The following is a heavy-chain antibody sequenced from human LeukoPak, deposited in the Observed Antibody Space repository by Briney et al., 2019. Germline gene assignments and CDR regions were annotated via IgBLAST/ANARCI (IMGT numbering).Heavy chain of an antibody. CDR3: ARDRANGYNSGYYYYYMDV. CDR2: IYYSGST. J-gene: IGHJ6*03. D-gene: IGHD5-24*01. CDR1: GGSISSYY. V-gene: IGHV4-59*01. Sequence: KSSETLSLTCTVSGGSISSYYWSWIRQPPGKGLEWIGYIYYSGSTNYNPSLKSRVTISVDTSKNQFSLKLSSVTAADTAVYYCARDRANGYNSGYYYYYMDVWGKGTTVTVSS.